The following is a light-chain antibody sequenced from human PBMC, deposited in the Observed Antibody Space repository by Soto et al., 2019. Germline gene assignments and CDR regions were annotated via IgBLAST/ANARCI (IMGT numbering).Light chain of an antibody. V-gene: IGLV1-44*01. J-gene: IGLJ2*01. CDR1: SSNIGSNS. Sequence: QSVLTQPPSASGTPGQRVTISCSGSSSNIGSNSVNWYRQLPGTAPTLLIYSTNQRPSGVPDRFSASKSGTSTSLAISGLQSEDEADYYWAAWDDSLNGPVFGGGTKLTVL. CDR2: STN. CDR3: AAWDDSLNGPV.